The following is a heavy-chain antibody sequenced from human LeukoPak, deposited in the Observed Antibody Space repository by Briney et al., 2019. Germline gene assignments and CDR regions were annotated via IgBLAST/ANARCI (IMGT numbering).Heavy chain of an antibody. V-gene: IGHV3-48*01. Sequence: GGSLRLSCAASGFTFSSYSMNWVRQAPGKGLEWASYIGISDSLIYYADSVKGRFTISRENAKNSLYLQMNSLRAGDTAVYYCARASGRGSTFDIRGQGTMVTVSS. CDR2: IGISDSLI. CDR3: ARASGRGSTFDI. D-gene: IGHD3-10*01. CDR1: GFTFSSYS. J-gene: IGHJ3*02.